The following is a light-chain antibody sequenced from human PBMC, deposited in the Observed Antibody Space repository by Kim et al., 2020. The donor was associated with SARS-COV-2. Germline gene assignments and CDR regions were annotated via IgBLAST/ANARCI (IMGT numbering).Light chain of an antibody. CDR3: QQYNSSPWT. J-gene: IGKJ1*01. CDR2: KAS. V-gene: IGKV1-5*03. Sequence: DIQMTPSPSTLSASVGDRVTITCRASQSISSWLAWYQQKPGKAPKLLIYKASSLESGVPSRFSGSGAGTEFTLTISSLQPDDFATYYCQQYNSSPWTFGQGTKVDIK. CDR1: QSISSW.